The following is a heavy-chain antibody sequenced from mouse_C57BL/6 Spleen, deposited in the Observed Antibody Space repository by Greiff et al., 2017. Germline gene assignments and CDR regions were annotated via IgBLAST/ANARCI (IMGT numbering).Heavy chain of an antibody. Sequence: EVQLQQSGPELVKPGASVKISCKASGYTFTDYYMNWVKQSHGKSLEWIGDINPNNGGTSYNQKFKGKATLTVDKSSSTAYMELRSLTSEDSAVYYCATYSNYVAWFAYWGQGTLVTVSA. CDR3: ATYSNYVAWFAY. V-gene: IGHV1-26*01. J-gene: IGHJ3*01. CDR1: GYTFTDYY. CDR2: INPNNGGT. D-gene: IGHD2-5*01.